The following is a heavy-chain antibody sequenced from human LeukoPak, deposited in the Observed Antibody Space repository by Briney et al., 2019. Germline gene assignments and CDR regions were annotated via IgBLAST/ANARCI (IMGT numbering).Heavy chain of an antibody. CDR2: IYHSGST. V-gene: IGHV4-4*02. Sequence: SETLSLTCAVSGGSISSSNWWSWVRQPPGKGLEWIGEIYHSGSTNYNPSLKSRVTMSVDKSKNQFSLKLSSVTAADTAVYYCARRGVSQAFDIWGQGTMVTVSS. CDR1: GGSISSSNW. D-gene: IGHD2-21*01. J-gene: IGHJ3*02. CDR3: ARRGVSQAFDI.